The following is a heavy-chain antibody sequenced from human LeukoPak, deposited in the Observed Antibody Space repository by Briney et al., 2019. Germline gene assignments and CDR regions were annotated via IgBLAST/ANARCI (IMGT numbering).Heavy chain of an antibody. CDR2: ISDSGDNT. CDR1: GFTFSYYA. D-gene: IGHD4-17*01. V-gene: IGHV3-23*01. CDR3: ARDYGDSLYYFDY. J-gene: IGHJ4*02. Sequence: GGSLRLSCAASGFTFSYYAMTWVRQAPGRGLEWVSAISDSGDNTDHADSVKGRFTISRDNAKNSLYLQMNSLRAEDTAVYYCARDYGDSLYYFDYWGQGTLVTVSS.